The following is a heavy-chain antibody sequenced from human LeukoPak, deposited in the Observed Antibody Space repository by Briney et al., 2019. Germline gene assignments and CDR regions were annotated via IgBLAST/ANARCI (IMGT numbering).Heavy chain of an antibody. D-gene: IGHD5-12*01. CDR2: ISYDGSNK. CDR1: GFTFSSYA. J-gene: IGHJ3*02. V-gene: IGHV3-30*04. Sequence: GRSLRLSCAASGFTFSSYAMHWVRQAPGKGLEWVAVISYDGSNKYYADSVKGRFTISRDNSKNTLYLQMNSLRAEDTAVYYCARDTWDIVATVDAFDIWGQGTMVTVSS. CDR3: ARDTWDIVATVDAFDI.